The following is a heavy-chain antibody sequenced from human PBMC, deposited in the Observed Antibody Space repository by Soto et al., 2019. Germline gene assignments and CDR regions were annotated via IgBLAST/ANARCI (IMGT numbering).Heavy chain of an antibody. J-gene: IGHJ5*02. CDR2: IYHSGST. Sequence: LSLTCAVSGGSISSGGYSWSWIRQPPGKGLEWIGYIYHSGSTYYNPSLKSRVTISVDRSKNQFSLKLSSVTAADTAVYYCARCGIAARRHQNWFDPWGQGTLVTVSS. V-gene: IGHV4-30-2*01. CDR3: ARCGIAARRHQNWFDP. D-gene: IGHD6-6*01. CDR1: GGSISSGGYS.